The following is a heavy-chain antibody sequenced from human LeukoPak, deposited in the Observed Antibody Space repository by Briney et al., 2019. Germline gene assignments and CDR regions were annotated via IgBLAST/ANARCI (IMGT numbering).Heavy chain of an antibody. J-gene: IGHJ2*01. Sequence: ASVKVSCKASGYPFTTYDINWVPKAPGQGREWMGWMNTSSGYTGYSQKFQGRVTMPRNASITTAYMELSSLRSEDTAVYYCARISDHNWYFDLWGRGTLVSVSS. CDR1: GYPFTTYD. D-gene: IGHD1-14*01. CDR3: ARISDHNWYFDL. CDR2: MNTSSGYT. V-gene: IGHV1-8*01.